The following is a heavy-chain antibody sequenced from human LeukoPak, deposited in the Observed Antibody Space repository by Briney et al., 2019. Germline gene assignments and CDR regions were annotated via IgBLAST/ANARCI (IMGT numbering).Heavy chain of an antibody. Sequence: SETLSLTCAVYGGSFSGYYWSWIRQPPGKGLEWIGSISYSGSTYYNPSLKSRVTISVDTSKNQFSLKLSSVNAADTAVYYCARLVLYYYGSGSYYATYYFDYWGQGTLVTVSS. CDR1: GGSFSGYY. D-gene: IGHD3-10*01. CDR3: ARLVLYYYGSGSYYATYYFDY. V-gene: IGHV4-34*01. CDR2: ISYSGST. J-gene: IGHJ4*02.